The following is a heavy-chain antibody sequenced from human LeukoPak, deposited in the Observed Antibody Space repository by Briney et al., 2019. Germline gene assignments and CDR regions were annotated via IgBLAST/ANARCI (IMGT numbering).Heavy chain of an antibody. D-gene: IGHD1-26*01. CDR2: MNPNSGNT. CDR1: GYTFTGYY. CDR3: ARGGGSYYGRKNRPLKEFDY. V-gene: IGHV1-8*02. Sequence: ASVKVSCKASGYTFTGYYMHWVRQATGQGLEWMGWMNPNSGNTGYAQKFQGRVTMTRNTSISTAHMELSSLRSEDTAVYYCARGGGSYYGRKNRPLKEFDYWGQGTLVTVSS. J-gene: IGHJ4*02.